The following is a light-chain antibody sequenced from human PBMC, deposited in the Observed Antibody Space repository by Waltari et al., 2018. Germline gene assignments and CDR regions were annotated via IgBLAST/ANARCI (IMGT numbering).Light chain of an antibody. J-gene: IGKJ4*01. Sequence: DVRLTQSPSTLSASVGDRVSITCRANQDIRLWVAWYQQKPGQAPKLLIYKASTFQNGVPSRFSGSGSGTEFTLTITNLQPDDFATYYCQQYNDYFPFGGGTTVEI. CDR2: KAS. CDR1: QDIRLW. CDR3: QQYNDYFP. V-gene: IGKV1-5*03.